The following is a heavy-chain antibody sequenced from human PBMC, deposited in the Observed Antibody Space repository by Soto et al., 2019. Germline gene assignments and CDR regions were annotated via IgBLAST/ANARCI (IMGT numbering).Heavy chain of an antibody. D-gene: IGHD3-10*01. V-gene: IGHV2-5*02. CDR2: IYWDDDE. CDR3: AHRLTGLYQWYYGDFDY. Sequence: QITLKESGPTLVKPTQSLTLTCSFSGFSLTTSGLGLGWVRQPQGQALEWLALIYWDDDERYSPSLRSRRTITKDTSQNQVVLTMTNVDPADTGTYFCAHRLTGLYQWYYGDFDYWGQGTLVTVSS. J-gene: IGHJ4*02. CDR1: GFSLTTSGLG.